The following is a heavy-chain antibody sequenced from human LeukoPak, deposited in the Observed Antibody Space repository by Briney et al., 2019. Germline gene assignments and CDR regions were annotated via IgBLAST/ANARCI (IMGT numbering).Heavy chain of an antibody. CDR1: GFTFSSYA. CDR3: ARAFDY. CDR2: ISSSSNTM. V-gene: IGHV3-48*02. J-gene: IGHJ4*02. Sequence: GGSLRLSCAASGFTFSSYAINWVRQAPGKGLEWVSYISSSSNTMYYADSVKGRFTISRDNAKNSLYLQMNSLRDEDTAVYYCARAFDYWGQGTLVAVSS.